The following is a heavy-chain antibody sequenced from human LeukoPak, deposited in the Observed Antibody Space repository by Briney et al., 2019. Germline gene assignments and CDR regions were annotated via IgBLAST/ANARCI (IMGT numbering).Heavy chain of an antibody. V-gene: IGHV4-59*08. Sequence: SETLSLTCTVSGGSISNYYWSWIRQSPGKRLEWIGYVSYSGSSSSNPSLESRVTISVDMSKNQFSLRLSSVTASDTAVYYCARLQGRGDNYLDYWGQGTLVTVSS. CDR2: VSYSGSS. J-gene: IGHJ4*02. CDR3: ARLQGRGDNYLDY. D-gene: IGHD7-27*01. CDR1: GGSISNYY.